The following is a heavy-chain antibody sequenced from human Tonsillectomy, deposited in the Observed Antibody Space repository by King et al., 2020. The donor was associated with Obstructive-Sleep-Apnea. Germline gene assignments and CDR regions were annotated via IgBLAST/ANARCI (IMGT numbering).Heavy chain of an antibody. CDR2: IDWDDDK. D-gene: IGHD2-2*02. CDR3: ARSAWYTSHLFDY. J-gene: IGHJ4*02. V-gene: IGHV2-70*11. CDR1: GFSLTTSGMC. Sequence: TLKESGPALVKPTQTLTLTCTFSGFSLTTSGMCVSWIRQPPGKALEWLARIDWDDDKYYSTSLKTRLTISKDTSKNRVVLTMTNMDPVDTATYYCARSAWYTSHLFDYWGQGTLVTVSS.